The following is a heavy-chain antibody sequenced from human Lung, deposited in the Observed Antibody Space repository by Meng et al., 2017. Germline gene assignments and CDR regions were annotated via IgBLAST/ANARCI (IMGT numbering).Heavy chain of an antibody. D-gene: IGHD3-9*01. V-gene: IGHV3-15*01. Sequence: VESGGGLVELGGSLSLFLAASGFYFSKAWMSWVRQVPGKGLEWVGRIKSNTDGGKTEYAAPVTGRFTISRDDSKSTLNLHLSGLRTDDTGVYYCTWDDKAVSDYWGQGTLVTVSS. CDR3: TWDDKAVSDY. CDR2: IKSNTDGGKT. J-gene: IGHJ4*02. CDR1: GFYFSKAW.